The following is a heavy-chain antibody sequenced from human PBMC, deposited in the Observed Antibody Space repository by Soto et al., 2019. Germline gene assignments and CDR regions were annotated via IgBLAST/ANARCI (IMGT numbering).Heavy chain of an antibody. CDR3: AKDGRYSYRSPLGNWFDP. CDR2: ISGSGGST. V-gene: IGHV3-23*01. J-gene: IGHJ5*02. Sequence: PVGSLRLSCAASGFTFSSYAMSWVRQAPGKGLEWVSAISGSGGSTYYADSVKGRFTISRDNSKNTLYLQMNSLRAEDTAVYYCAKDGRYSYRSPLGNWFDPWGQGTLVTVSS. CDR1: GFTFSSYA. D-gene: IGHD5-18*01.